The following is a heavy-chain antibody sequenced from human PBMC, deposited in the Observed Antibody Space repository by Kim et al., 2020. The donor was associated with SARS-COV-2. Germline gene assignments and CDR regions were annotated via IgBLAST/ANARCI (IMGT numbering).Heavy chain of an antibody. V-gene: IGHV3-23*01. CDR2: ISSGVGGNT. Sequence: GGSLRLSCAASGFTFNNFAMTWVRQAPGKGLEWVSTISSGVGGNTYYADSVKGRFTISRDNSKNTLYLQMNSLRAEDTAVFYCAKRIPVASTFYFYSWG. CDR3: AKRIPVASTFYFYS. D-gene: IGHD6-19*01. CDR1: GFTFNNFA. J-gene: IGHJ4*01.